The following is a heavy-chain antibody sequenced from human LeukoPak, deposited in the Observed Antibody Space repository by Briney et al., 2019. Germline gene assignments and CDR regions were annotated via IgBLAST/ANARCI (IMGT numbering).Heavy chain of an antibody. CDR2: MYTSGST. D-gene: IGHD1-26*01. CDR1: GGSISSYY. J-gene: IGHJ5*02. V-gene: IGHV4-4*07. Sequence: PSETLSLTCTVSGGSISSYYWSWIRQPAGKGLEWIGRMYTSGSTNYNPSLKSRGTMSVDTSKNQFSLKLSSVTAADTAVYYCARLSGSGSYYESWFDPWGQGTLVTVSS. CDR3: ARLSGSGSYYESWFDP.